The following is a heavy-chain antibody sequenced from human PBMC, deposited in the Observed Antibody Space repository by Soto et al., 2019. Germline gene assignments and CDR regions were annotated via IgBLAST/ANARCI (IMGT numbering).Heavy chain of an antibody. D-gene: IGHD6-13*01. Sequence: EVQLLESGGGLVQPGGSLRLSCAASEFTFSSNAMHWVRQAPGKGQEWVSGITGSGSTTFYADSVKGRFTISRDNSKNTLYLHMSSLRAEDTAIYYCAKDFTAYLSSWFHLWGQGTLVTVSS. J-gene: IGHJ5*02. CDR1: EFTFSSNA. CDR3: AKDFTAYLSSWFHL. CDR2: ITGSGSTT. V-gene: IGHV3-23*01.